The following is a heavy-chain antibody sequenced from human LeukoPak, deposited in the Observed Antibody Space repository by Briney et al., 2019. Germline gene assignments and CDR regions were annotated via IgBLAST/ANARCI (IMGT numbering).Heavy chain of an antibody. CDR3: ARDYYDSSGSYLYYYYYYYMDV. D-gene: IGHD3-22*01. Sequence: GGSLRLSCAASGFTFDDYAMHWVRQAPGKGLEWVSGISWNSGSIDYADSVKGRFTISRDNSKNTLYLQMNSLRAEDTAVYYCARDYYDSSGSYLYYYYYYYMDVWGKGTTVTVSS. V-gene: IGHV3-9*01. CDR1: GFTFDDYA. CDR2: ISWNSGSI. J-gene: IGHJ6*03.